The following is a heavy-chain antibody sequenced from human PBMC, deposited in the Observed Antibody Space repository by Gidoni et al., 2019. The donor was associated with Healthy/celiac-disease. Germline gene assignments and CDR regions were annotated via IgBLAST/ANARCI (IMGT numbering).Heavy chain of an antibody. D-gene: IGHD2-2*01. CDR3: ARGGVPAASGY. CDR2: MYYSGST. V-gene: IGHV4-31*03. CDR1: GGSISTGGSY. J-gene: IGHJ4*02. Sequence: QVQLQESGPGLVQPSQTLSPPYPVSGGSISTGGSYGRWIRQHPGKGLEWIGYMYYSGSTYYNPYLKSRVTISVDTSKNQCSLKLSCVTAADTAVYYCARGGVPAASGYWGQGTLVTVSS.